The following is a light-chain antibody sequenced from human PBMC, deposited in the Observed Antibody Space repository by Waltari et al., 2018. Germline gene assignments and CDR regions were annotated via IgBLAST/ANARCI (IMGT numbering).Light chain of an antibody. Sequence: VLLTQSPATLSLSPGQTATISCRASESVSRFFAWYQQKPGQPPRLLIYDASTRAPGIPARFSGSGFGTDFTLTIRSLQSEDFAVYYCQQRRNWHLTFGGGTRLE. CDR3: QQRRNWHLT. J-gene: IGKJ4*01. V-gene: IGKV3-11*01. CDR2: DAS. CDR1: ESVSRF.